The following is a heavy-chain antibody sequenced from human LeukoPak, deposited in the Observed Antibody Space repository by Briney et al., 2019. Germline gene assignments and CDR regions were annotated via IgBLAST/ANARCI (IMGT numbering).Heavy chain of an antibody. V-gene: IGHV4-59*01. Sequence: SETLSLTCTVSGSSISSYYWSWIRQPPGKGLEWIGYIYYSGSTNYNPSLKSRVTISVDTSKNQFSLKLSSVTAADTAVYYCARERPNYDSSGYLFDYWGQGTLVTVSS. D-gene: IGHD3-22*01. CDR2: IYYSGST. CDR3: ARERPNYDSSGYLFDY. J-gene: IGHJ4*02. CDR1: GSSISSYY.